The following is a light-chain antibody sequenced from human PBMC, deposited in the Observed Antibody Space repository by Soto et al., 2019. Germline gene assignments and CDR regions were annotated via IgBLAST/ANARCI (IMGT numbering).Light chain of an antibody. V-gene: IGLV3-21*02. CDR2: NDR. Sequence: VLTQPPSVSVAPGQTARITCGGDNIGSKSVHWYQQKPGQAPVLVVYNDRDRPSGIPERFSGSNSGNTATLTISRVEAGDEADYYCQLWVSSSHHFYAFGTGTKVTVL. J-gene: IGLJ1*01. CDR1: NIGSKS. CDR3: QLWVSSSHHFYA.